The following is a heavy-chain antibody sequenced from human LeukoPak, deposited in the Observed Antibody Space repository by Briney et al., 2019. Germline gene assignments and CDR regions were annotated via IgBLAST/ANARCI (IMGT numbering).Heavy chain of an antibody. V-gene: IGHV1-69*05. D-gene: IGHD4-17*01. Sequence: ASVKVSCKASGGTFSSSAISWVRQAPGQGLEWMGGIIPIFGTANYAQKFQGRVTITTDESTSTAYMELSSLRSEDTAVYYCARGDYGHYVNSFDYWGQGTLVTVSS. CDR1: GGTFSSSA. CDR3: ARGDYGHYVNSFDY. CDR2: IIPIFGTA. J-gene: IGHJ4*02.